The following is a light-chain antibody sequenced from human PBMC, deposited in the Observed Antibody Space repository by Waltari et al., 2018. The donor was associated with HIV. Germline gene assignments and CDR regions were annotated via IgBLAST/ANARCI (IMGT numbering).Light chain of an antibody. CDR2: AAS. J-gene: IGKJ5*01. CDR3: QQYKNYPIT. Sequence: DVQMTQSPSSLSATVGDRVTITCRASQGVGNSLAWFQQKPGRAPASLIYAASNLQSGVPSRFSGAGSDTDFTLTISSLQPEDFATYYCQQYKNYPITFGQGTQLEIK. V-gene: IGKV1-16*01. CDR1: QGVGNS.